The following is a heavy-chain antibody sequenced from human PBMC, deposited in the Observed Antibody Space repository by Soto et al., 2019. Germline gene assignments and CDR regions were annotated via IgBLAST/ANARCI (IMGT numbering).Heavy chain of an antibody. Sequence: GASVKVSCKAPGYTFTSYYMYWVRQAPGQGLEWMGIINPSGGSTSYAQKFQGRVTMTRDTSTSTVYMELSSLRSEDTAVYYCARDSSSSGYYPADAFDIWGQGTMVTVSS. CDR2: INPSGGST. CDR1: GYTFTSYY. CDR3: ARDSSSSGYYPADAFDI. D-gene: IGHD3-22*01. V-gene: IGHV1-46*01. J-gene: IGHJ3*02.